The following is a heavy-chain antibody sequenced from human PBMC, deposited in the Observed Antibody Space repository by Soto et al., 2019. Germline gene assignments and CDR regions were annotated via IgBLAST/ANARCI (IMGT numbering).Heavy chain of an antibody. D-gene: IGHD5-12*01. CDR1: GYTFTGYY. CDR2: INPNSGGT. Sequence: GASVKVSCKASGYTFTGYYMHWVRQAPGQGLEWMGWINPNSGGTNYAQKFQGRVTMTRDTSISTAYMELSRLRSGDTAVYYCARLEGVYSGYDPNWFDPWGQGTLVTVSS. V-gene: IGHV1-2*02. J-gene: IGHJ5*02. CDR3: ARLEGVYSGYDPNWFDP.